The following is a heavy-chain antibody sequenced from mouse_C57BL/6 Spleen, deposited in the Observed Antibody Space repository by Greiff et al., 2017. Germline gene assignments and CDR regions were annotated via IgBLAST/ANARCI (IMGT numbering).Heavy chain of an antibody. Sequence: DVQLQESGPGLVKPSQSLSLTCSVTGYSITSGYYWNWIRQFPGNKLEWMGYISYDGSNNYNPSLKNRISITRDTSKNQFFLKLNSVTTEDTATYYCARPHYDYDGFAYWGQGTLVTVSA. V-gene: IGHV3-6*01. CDR3: ARPHYDYDGFAY. CDR2: ISYDGSN. J-gene: IGHJ3*01. D-gene: IGHD2-4*01. CDR1: GYSITSGYY.